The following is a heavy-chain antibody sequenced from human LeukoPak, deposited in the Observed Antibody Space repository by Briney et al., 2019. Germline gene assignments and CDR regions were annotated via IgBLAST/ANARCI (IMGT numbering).Heavy chain of an antibody. D-gene: IGHD3-16*01. V-gene: IGHV5-51*01. Sequence: GESLKISCTASGYSFTNYWIGWVRQMPGKGLEWMGIIYAGDSDTRYSPSFQGQVTISADKSISTAFLQWSSLKASDTAMYYCARHSYATDYWGQGTLVTVSS. CDR1: GYSFTNYW. CDR2: IYAGDSDT. J-gene: IGHJ4*02. CDR3: ARHSYATDY.